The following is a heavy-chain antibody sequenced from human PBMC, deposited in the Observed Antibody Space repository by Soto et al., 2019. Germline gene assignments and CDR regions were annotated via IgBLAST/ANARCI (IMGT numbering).Heavy chain of an antibody. CDR2: TLYRSSKWYN. V-gene: IGHV6-1*01. CDR3: ARDAAPTLNYPHGMDV. D-gene: IGHD1-7*01. J-gene: IGHJ6*02. Sequence: SQTLSLTCAITGDSVSTNIAAWSWIRQSPSRGLEWLGRTLYRSSKWYNEYAVSVKSRMTINPDTSKNQFSLQLNSVTPEDTAVYYCARDAAPTLNYPHGMDVWGQGTAVTVSS. CDR1: GDSVSTNIAA.